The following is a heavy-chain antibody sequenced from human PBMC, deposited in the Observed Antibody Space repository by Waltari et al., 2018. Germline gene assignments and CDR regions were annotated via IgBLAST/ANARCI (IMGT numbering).Heavy chain of an antibody. V-gene: IGHV6-1*01. CDR2: TYSSSKWYN. CDR3: ARGRLPPGATYNWFDP. Sequence: QVQLQQSGPGLVKPSQTLSLTCAISGDSVSSNSAAWNWIRQSPSRGLEWLGRTYSSSKWYNDYSGSVKSRITINPDTSKNQFSLQLNSVTPEDTAVYYCARGRLPPGATYNWFDPWGQGTLVTVSS. J-gene: IGHJ5*02. D-gene: IGHD5-12*01. CDR1: GDSVSSNSAA.